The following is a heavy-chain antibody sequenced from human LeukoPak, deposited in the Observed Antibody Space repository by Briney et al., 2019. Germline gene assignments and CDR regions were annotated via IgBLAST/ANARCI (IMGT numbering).Heavy chain of an antibody. Sequence: AGGSLRLSCTGSGFIFGDYAVTWFRQAPGKGLEWVSTISGSGGSTYYADSVKGRFTISRDNSKSTLYLQVNSLRAEDTAVYYCAKEGTVNYWYFDLWGRGTWSLSPQ. CDR2: ISGSGGST. D-gene: IGHD1-1*01. CDR3: AKEGTVNYWYFDL. CDR1: GFIFGDYA. J-gene: IGHJ2*01. V-gene: IGHV3-23*01.